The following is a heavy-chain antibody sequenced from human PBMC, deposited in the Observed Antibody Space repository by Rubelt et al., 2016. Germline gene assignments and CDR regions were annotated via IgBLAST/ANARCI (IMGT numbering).Heavy chain of an antibody. CDR1: GEPLSNYL. CDR2: VSHSGGP. J-gene: IGHJ4*02. V-gene: IGHV4-34*02. D-gene: IGHD6-19*01. CDR3: VRGPVSLDISGFLH. Sequence: QVRLQQWGGGLLKASETLSLTCAVYGEPLSNYLWTWVRQSPGKGLEWIGEVSHSGGPNSIPSLEGRLTTSMDTARNQVSMRLTSVVAADSATYYCVRGPVSLDISGFLHWGQGVPVTVSS.